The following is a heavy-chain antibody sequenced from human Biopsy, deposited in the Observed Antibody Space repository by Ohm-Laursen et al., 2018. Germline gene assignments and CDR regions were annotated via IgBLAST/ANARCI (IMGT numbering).Heavy chain of an antibody. J-gene: IGHJ4*02. D-gene: IGHD3-9*01. CDR2: ITSSGGST. CDR1: GFTFSNYN. Sequence: GTLSLTCTASGFTFSNYNLNWVRQAPGKGLEWVSTITSSGGSTYFADSVKGRFTISRDNSKNRLYLQMNSLRGEDTAVYYCAKQGTTILSSFDYWGQGSLVTVSS. V-gene: IGHV3-23*01. CDR3: AKQGTTILSSFDY.